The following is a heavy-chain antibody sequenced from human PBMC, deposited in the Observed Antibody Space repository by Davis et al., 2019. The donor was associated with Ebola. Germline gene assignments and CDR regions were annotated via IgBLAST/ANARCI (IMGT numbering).Heavy chain of an antibody. D-gene: IGHD6-19*01. CDR2: IYSGGST. V-gene: IGHV3-66*01. CDR3: AGRYGSGWYQF. CDR1: GFTVSSNY. J-gene: IGHJ4*02. Sequence: GESLKISCAASGFTVSSNYMSWVRQVPGKGLEWVSVIYSGGSTYYADSVKGRFTISRDNSKNTLYLQMNSLRAEDTAVYYCAGRYGSGWYQFWGQGTLVTVSS.